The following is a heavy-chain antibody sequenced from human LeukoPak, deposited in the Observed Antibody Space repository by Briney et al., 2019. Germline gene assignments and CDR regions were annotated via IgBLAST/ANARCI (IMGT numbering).Heavy chain of an antibody. Sequence: SQTLSLTCTVSGGSISSGDYYWSWIRQPPGKGLEWIGSIYYSGSTYYNPSLKSRVTISVDTSKNQFSLKLSSVTAADTAVYYCARHLRIDAFDIWGQGTMVTVSS. CDR3: ARHLRIDAFDI. D-gene: IGHD4-17*01. J-gene: IGHJ3*02. V-gene: IGHV4-39*01. CDR1: GGSISSGDYY. CDR2: IYYSGST.